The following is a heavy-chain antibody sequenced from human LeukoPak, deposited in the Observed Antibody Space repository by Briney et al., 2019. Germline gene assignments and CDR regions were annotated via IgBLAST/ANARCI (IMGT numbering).Heavy chain of an antibody. J-gene: IGHJ3*02. CDR3: ASETSGRLSDAFDI. CDR1: GFTFDDYG. D-gene: IGHD6-19*01. V-gene: IGHV3-53*01. Sequence: GGSLRLSCAASGFTFDDYGMSWVRQAPGKGLEWVSVIYSGGSTYYADSVKGRFTISRDNSKNTLYFQMNSLRAEDTAVYYCASETSGRLSDAFDIWGQGTMVTVSS. CDR2: IYSGGST.